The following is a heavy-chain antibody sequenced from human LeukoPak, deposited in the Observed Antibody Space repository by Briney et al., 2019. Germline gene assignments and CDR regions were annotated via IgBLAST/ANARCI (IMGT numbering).Heavy chain of an antibody. CDR3: ARGPGGGYYDSSTYNWFDP. CDR2: IYYTGST. Sequence: PSETLSLTCNVSGGSISSGDYYWSWIRQPPGKGLEWIGYIYYTGSTYYNPSLESRVIISVDTSKNQFSLKLSSVTAADTAVYYCARGPGGGYYDSSTYNWFDPWGQGTLVTVSS. D-gene: IGHD3-22*01. J-gene: IGHJ5*02. CDR1: GGSISSGDYY. V-gene: IGHV4-30-4*01.